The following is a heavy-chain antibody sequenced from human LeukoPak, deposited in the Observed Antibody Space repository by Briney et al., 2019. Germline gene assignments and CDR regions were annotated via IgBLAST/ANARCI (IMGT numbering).Heavy chain of an antibody. D-gene: IGHD3-22*01. J-gene: IGHJ4*02. V-gene: IGHV1-69*04. CDR2: IIPILGIA. Sequence: SVKVSCKASGGTFSSYAISWVRQAPGQGLEWMGRIIPILGIANYAQKFQGRVTITADKSTSAAYMELSSLRSEDTAVYYCARSKARGITMIVADWGQGTLVTVSS. CDR3: ARSKARGITMIVAD. CDR1: GGTFSSYA.